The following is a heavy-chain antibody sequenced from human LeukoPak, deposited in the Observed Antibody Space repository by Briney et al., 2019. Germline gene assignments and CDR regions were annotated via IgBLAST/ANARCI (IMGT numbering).Heavy chain of an antibody. D-gene: IGHD1-14*01. CDR2: INTDGSST. CDR1: GFTFSNYW. J-gene: IGHJ2*01. CDR3: ARSAGIWYFDL. V-gene: IGHV3-74*01. Sequence: GGSLRLSCAASGFTFSNYWMHWVRQAPGKGLVWVSRINTDGSSTNYADSVKGRFTISRDNSKNTLYLQMNSLRAEDTAVYYCARSAGIWYFDLWGRGTLVTVSS.